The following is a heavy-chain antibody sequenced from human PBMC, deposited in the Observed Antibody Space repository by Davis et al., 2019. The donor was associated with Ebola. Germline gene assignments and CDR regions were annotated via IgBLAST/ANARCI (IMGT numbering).Heavy chain of an antibody. CDR2: IRSKAYGGTT. V-gene: IGHV3-49*03. CDR1: GFTFGDYA. D-gene: IGHD3-9*01. J-gene: IGHJ4*02. CDR3: TRDSYHTQYYDILTGYSTLRFDY. Sequence: GGSLRLSCTASGFTFGDYAMSWFRQAPGKGLEWVGFIRSKAYGGTTEYAASVKGRFTISRDDSKSIAYLQMNSLKTEDTAVYYCTRDSYHTQYYDILTGYSTLRFDYWGQGTLVTVSS.